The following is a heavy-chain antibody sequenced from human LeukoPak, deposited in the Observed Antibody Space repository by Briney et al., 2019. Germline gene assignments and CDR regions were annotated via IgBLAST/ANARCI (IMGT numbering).Heavy chain of an antibody. CDR2: IKQDGSEK. D-gene: IGHD3-22*01. CDR1: GFTFSNYW. J-gene: IGHJ4*02. V-gene: IGHV3-7*01. Sequence: GGSLRLSCAASGFTFSNYWMTWARQAPGKGLEWVANIKQDGSEKYYVDSVKGRFTISRDNAKNSLYLQMNSLRVEDTAVYYCARSGYESSDYRGDDYWGQGTLVTVSS. CDR3: ARSGYESSDYRGDDY.